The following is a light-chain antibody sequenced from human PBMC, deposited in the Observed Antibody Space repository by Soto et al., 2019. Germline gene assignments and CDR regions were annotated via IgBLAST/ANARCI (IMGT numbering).Light chain of an antibody. CDR1: SSNSGAGYD. J-gene: IGLJ1*01. V-gene: IGLV1-40*01. CDR3: QSYDSSLSGLV. Sequence: QSVLTQPPSVSGAPGQRVTISCTGSSSNSGAGYDVHWYQQLPVTAPKLLIYGNSNRPSGVPDRFSGSKSGTSASLAITGLQAEDEADYYCQSYDSSLSGLVFGTGTKLTVL. CDR2: GNS.